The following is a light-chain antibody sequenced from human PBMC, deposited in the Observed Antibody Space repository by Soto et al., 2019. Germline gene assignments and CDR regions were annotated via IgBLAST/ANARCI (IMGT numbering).Light chain of an antibody. CDR2: DVT. Sequence: QSALTQPRSVSGSPGQSVTISCTGTSSDVGGYNYVSWYQQHPGKAPTILIYDVTKRPSGVPDRFSGSKSGNTASLTISGLQADDEADYFCCSYTGSFIYVFGTATKLTVL. CDR3: CSYTGSFIYV. J-gene: IGLJ1*01. CDR1: SSDVGGYNY. V-gene: IGLV2-11*01.